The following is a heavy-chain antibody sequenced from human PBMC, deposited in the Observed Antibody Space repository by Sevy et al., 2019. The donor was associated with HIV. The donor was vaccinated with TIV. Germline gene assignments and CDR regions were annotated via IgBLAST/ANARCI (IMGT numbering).Heavy chain of an antibody. J-gene: IGHJ6*02. CDR3: ARDGGGGTTNSGMDA. CDR1: GYTFTGDY. CDR2: VYPNSGGT. D-gene: IGHD1-7*01. Sequence: ASVKVSCKASGYTFTGDYLHWVRQAPGQGLEWMGRVYPNSGGTNYAQKFQGRVTRTRDTSISTAYMELSRLRSDDTAVYYCARDGGGGTTNSGMDAWGQWTTVTVSS. V-gene: IGHV1-2*06.